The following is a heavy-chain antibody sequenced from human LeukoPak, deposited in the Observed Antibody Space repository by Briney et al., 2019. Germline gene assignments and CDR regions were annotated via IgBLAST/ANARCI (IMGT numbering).Heavy chain of an antibody. Sequence: ASVKVSCKASGYTFTSYGISWVRQAPAQGLEWMGWISPYNGNTNYAQNLQGRVPMPTDTSTSTAYMELRSLRSDDTAVYYCARAVARQQPHEEPNWFDPWGQGTLVTVSS. CDR3: ARAVARQQPHEEPNWFDP. J-gene: IGHJ5*02. D-gene: IGHD6-13*01. V-gene: IGHV1-18*01. CDR1: GYTFTSYG. CDR2: ISPYNGNT.